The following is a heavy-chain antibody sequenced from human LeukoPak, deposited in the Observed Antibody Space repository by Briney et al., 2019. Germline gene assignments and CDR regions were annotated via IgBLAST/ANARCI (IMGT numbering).Heavy chain of an antibody. CDR3: APTAEAYTSWWKV. V-gene: IGHV1-2*02. CDR2: INPDSGFT. Sequence: GASVKVSCTASGYKFTDDYMHWGRQAPGQGLEFMGWINPDSGFTNYAQKFKGRVTMTRDTSISTAYLEVRSLTSDDTAVYYCAPTAEAYTSWWKVWGQGTLVTVSS. D-gene: IGHD3-16*01. J-gene: IGHJ4*02. CDR1: GYKFTDDY.